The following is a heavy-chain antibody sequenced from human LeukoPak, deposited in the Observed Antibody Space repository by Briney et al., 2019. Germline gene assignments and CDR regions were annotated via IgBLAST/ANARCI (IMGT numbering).Heavy chain of an antibody. V-gene: IGHV3-64*01. CDR1: GFTFSSYA. D-gene: IGHD2-21*02. CDR3: ARGKGIYCGGDCSALDY. J-gene: IGHJ4*02. CDR2: ISTSGGST. Sequence: GGSLRLSCAASGFTFSSYAMHWVRQAPGKGLEYVSAISTSGGSTYYANSVKGRFTISRDNSMNTLYLQMDSLRTEDMAVYYCARGKGIYCGGDCSALDYWGQGTLVTVSS.